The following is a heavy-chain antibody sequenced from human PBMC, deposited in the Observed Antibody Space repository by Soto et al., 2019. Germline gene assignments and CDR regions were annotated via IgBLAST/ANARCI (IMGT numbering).Heavy chain of an antibody. CDR3: ATSPDFCNKVYYYYYMDV. V-gene: IGHV4-59*01. Sequence: PSETLSLTCTVSGGSISSDYWSWIRQPPGKGLEWIGYIYYSGSTNYNPSLKSRVTISVDTSKNQFSLKLSSVTAADTAVYYCATSPDFCNKVYYYYYMDVCGKGTTVPVS. CDR1: GGSISSDY. D-gene: IGHD2-21*01. CDR2: IYYSGST. J-gene: IGHJ6*03.